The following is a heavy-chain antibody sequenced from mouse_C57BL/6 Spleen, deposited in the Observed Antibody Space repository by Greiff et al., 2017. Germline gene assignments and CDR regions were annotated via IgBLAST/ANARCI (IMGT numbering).Heavy chain of an antibody. D-gene: IGHD4-1*01. V-gene: IGHV10-1*01. J-gene: IGHJ1*03. Sequence: DVMLVESGGGLVQPKGSLKLSCAASGFSFNTYAMNWVRQAPGKGLEWVARIRSKSNNYATYYADSVKDRFTISRDDSESMLYLQMNNLKTEDTAIYHCVSRNWDGYLDVWGTGTTVTVPS. CDR2: IRSKSNNYAT. CDR3: VSRNWDGYLDV. CDR1: GFSFNTYA.